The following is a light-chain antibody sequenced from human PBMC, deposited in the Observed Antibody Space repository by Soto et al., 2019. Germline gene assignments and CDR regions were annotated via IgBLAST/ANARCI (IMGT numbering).Light chain of an antibody. V-gene: IGKV3-15*01. CDR1: QSVSSN. Sequence: EVVMTQSPATLSVSPGERATLSCRASQSVSSNLAWYQQKPGQAPRLLIYGASTRATGIPARFSGSGSGTELTLNISSLQSEDFAVYYCHQYSSWPPGQTFGQGTKVEIK. CDR2: GAS. CDR3: HQYSSWPPGQT. J-gene: IGKJ1*01.